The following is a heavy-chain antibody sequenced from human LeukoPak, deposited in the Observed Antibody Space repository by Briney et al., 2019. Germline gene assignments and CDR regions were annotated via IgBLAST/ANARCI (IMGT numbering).Heavy chain of an antibody. CDR3: AREPSYGSGSSRRNNY. Sequence: SETLSLTCTVSGGSISSSSYYWGWIRQPPGKGLEWIGSIYYSGSTYYNPSLKSRVTISVDTSKNQFSLKLSSVTAADTAVYYCAREPSYGSGSSRRNNYWGQGTLVTVSS. CDR2: IYYSGST. CDR1: GGSISSSSYY. V-gene: IGHV4-39*07. J-gene: IGHJ4*02. D-gene: IGHD3-10*01.